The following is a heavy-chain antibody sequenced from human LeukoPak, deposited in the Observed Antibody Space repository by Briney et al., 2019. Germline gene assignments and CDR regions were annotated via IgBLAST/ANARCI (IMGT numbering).Heavy chain of an antibody. V-gene: IGHV3-23*01. Sequence: GGSLRLSCAASGFTFTTYAMSWVRQAPGKGLEWVSAISGGAVSTYYADSVKGRFTISRDNSKNTLYLQMNSLRAEDTAVYYCAKDIFGDYGGLDYWGQGALVTVSS. CDR2: ISGGAVST. J-gene: IGHJ4*02. D-gene: IGHD4-17*01. CDR3: AKDIFGDYGGLDY. CDR1: GFTFTTYA.